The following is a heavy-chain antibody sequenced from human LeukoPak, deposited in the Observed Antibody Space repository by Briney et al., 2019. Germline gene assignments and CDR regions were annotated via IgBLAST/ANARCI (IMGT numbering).Heavy chain of an antibody. CDR3: AKVRKTYYYDSSGYFPSPHYFDY. Sequence: GGSLGLSCAASGFTFSSYAMSWVRQAPGKGLEWVSAISGSGGSTYYADSVKGRFTISRDNSKNTLYLQMNSLRAEDTAVYYCAKVRKTYYYDSSGYFPSPHYFDYWGQGTLATVSS. V-gene: IGHV3-23*01. CDR2: ISGSGGST. CDR1: GFTFSSYA. J-gene: IGHJ4*02. D-gene: IGHD3-22*01.